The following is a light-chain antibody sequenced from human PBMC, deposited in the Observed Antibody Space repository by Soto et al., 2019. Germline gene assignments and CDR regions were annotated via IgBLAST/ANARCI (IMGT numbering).Light chain of an antibody. Sequence: QSVLTQPASVSGSPGQSITISCTGTSSDVGSYDLVSWYQQHPGNAPKLMIYEVSKRPSGVSDRFSGSKSGNTASLTISGLQADHEADYYCCSYATTTLFGGGTKLTVL. CDR1: SSDVGSYDL. CDR2: EVS. J-gene: IGLJ2*01. CDR3: CSYATTTL. V-gene: IGLV2-23*02.